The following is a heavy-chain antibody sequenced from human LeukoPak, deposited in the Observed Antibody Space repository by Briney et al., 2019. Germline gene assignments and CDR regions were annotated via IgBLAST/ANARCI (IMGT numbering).Heavy chain of an antibody. V-gene: IGHV4-30-2*01. D-gene: IGHD2-2*01. CDR1: GGSISSGGYY. CDR3: AREVVPAAMSSMYYYYMDV. CDR2: IDHSGST. Sequence: SETLSLTCTVSGGSISSGGYYWSWIRQPPGKGLEWIGYIDHSGSTYYNPSLKSRVTISVDRSKNQFSLKLSSVTAADTAVYYCAREVVPAAMSSMYYYYMDVWGKGTTVTVSS. J-gene: IGHJ6*03.